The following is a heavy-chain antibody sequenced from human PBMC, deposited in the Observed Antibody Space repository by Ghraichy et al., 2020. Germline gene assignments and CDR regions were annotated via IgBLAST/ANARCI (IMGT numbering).Heavy chain of an antibody. CDR2: INTSGSAK. V-gene: IGHV3-48*02. CDR1: GFTLSKYS. Sequence: GGSLRLSCAASGFTLSKYSMNWVRQAPGKGLEWLSYINTSGSAKYDADSVKGRFTVSRDNAKNSLFLQMNSLRDEDTAVYYCARAELRGGAPFGMDVWGQGTTVTVYS. J-gene: IGHJ6*02. D-gene: IGHD1-26*01. CDR3: ARAELRGGAPFGMDV.